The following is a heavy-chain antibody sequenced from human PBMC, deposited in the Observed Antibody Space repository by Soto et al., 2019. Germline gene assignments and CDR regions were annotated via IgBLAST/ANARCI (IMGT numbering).Heavy chain of an antibody. D-gene: IGHD6-13*01. CDR1: GFTFSSYG. CDR2: IWYDGSNK. CDR3: ARAKYGSSWPDDAFDI. J-gene: IGHJ3*02. V-gene: IGHV3-33*01. Sequence: GGSLRLSCAAAGFTFSSYGMHWVRQAPGKGLEWVAVIWYDGSNKYYADSVKGRFTISRDNSKNTLYLQMNSLRAEDTAVYYCARAKYGSSWPDDAFDIWGQGTMVTVSS.